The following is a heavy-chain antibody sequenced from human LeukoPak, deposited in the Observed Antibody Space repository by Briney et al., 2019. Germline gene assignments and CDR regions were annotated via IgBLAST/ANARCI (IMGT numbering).Heavy chain of an antibody. J-gene: IGHJ5*02. CDR3: ARSCSGGSCGWFDP. CDR2: IYHSGST. D-gene: IGHD2-15*01. V-gene: IGHV4-39*07. Sequence: PSETLSLTCTVSGGSISSSSYYWGWIRQPPGKGLEWIGSIYHSGSTYYNPSLKSRVTISVDTSKNQFSLKLSSVTAADTAVYYCARSCSGGSCGWFDPWGQGTLVTVSS. CDR1: GGSISSSSYY.